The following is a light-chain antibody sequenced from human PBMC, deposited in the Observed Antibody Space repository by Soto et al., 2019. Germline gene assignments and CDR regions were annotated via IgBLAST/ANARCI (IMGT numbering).Light chain of an antibody. V-gene: IGLV2-14*01. J-gene: IGLJ3*02. CDR1: SSDVGGYNF. CDR3: SSYTFSSTLVV. Sequence: SVLTQPASVSGSPGQSITISCTGTSSDVGGYNFVSWYQQHPGKAPRLMIFEVNNRPSGVSDRFSASKSGNTASLTISGLQAEDEADYYCSSYTFSSTLVVFGGGTKLTVL. CDR2: EVN.